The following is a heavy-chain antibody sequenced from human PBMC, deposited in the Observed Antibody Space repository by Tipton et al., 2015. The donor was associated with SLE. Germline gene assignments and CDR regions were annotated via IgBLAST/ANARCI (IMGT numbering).Heavy chain of an antibody. CDR3: AKDGIAVAGTEVY. D-gene: IGHD6-19*01. J-gene: IGHJ4*02. V-gene: IGHV3-23*01. Sequence: SLRLSCAASGFTFSSYAMSWVRQAPGKGLEWVSAISGRGGSTYYADSVKGRFTISRDNSKNTLYLQMNSLRAEDTAVYYCAKDGIAVAGTEVYWGQGTLVTVSS. CDR1: GFTFSSYA. CDR2: ISGRGGST.